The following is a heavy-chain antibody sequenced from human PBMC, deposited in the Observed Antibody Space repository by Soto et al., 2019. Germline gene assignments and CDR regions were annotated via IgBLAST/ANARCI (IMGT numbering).Heavy chain of an antibody. CDR1: GFTFSSYS. D-gene: IGHD3-16*01. CDR2: ISSSSSTI. CDR3: ARVLLPRRIYGYVWDVYGMDV. V-gene: IGHV3-48*02. J-gene: IGHJ6*02. Sequence: GGSLRLSCAASGFTFSSYSMNWVRQAPGKGLEWVSYISSSSSTIYYADSVKGRFTISRDNAKNSLYLQMNSLRDEDTAVYYCARVLLPRRIYGYVWDVYGMDVWGQGTTVTVSS.